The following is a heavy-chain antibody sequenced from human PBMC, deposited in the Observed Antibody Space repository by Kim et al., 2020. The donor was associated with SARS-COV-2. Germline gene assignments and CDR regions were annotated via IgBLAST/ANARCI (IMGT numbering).Heavy chain of an antibody. CDR2: ITGGGPST. CDR3: ARLPGYSSGWADF. Sequence: GGSLRLSCAASGFTFSSFGMSWVRQAPGRGLEWVSAITGGGPSTHYADSVKGRFTISRDNSKNTLYLQMNSLRAEDTAVYYCARLPGYSSGWADFWGQGTLVTVSS. CDR1: GFTFSSFG. D-gene: IGHD6-19*01. J-gene: IGHJ4*02. V-gene: IGHV3-23*01.